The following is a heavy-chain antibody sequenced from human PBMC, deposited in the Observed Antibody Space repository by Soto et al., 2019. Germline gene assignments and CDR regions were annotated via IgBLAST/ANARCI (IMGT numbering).Heavy chain of an antibody. D-gene: IGHD3-10*01. V-gene: IGHV1-69*13. CDR3: ASSRLVRGVIKPKYYYYGMDV. CDR1: GGTFSSYA. Sequence: ASVKVSCKASGGTFSSYAISWVRQAPGQGLEWMGGIIPIFGTANYAQKFQGRVTITADESTSTAYMELSSLRSEDTAVYYCASSRLVRGVIKPKYYYYGMDVWGQGTTVTVSS. J-gene: IGHJ6*02. CDR2: IIPIFGTA.